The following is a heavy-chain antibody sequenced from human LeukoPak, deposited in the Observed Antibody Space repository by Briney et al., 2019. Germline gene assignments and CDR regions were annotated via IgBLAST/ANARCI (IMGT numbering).Heavy chain of an antibody. Sequence: PGGSLRLSCAASGFTFSDSWMSWVRQAPGKGLEWVANMNQDGSAKGYVDSVKGRFTISRDSARNSLYLQMSSLRPEDTAVYYCATYTHWVAGDVWGQGTTVIVSS. CDR2: MNQDGSAK. J-gene: IGHJ6*02. CDR3: ATYTHWVAGDV. CDR1: GFTFSDSW. V-gene: IGHV3-7*01. D-gene: IGHD3-16*01.